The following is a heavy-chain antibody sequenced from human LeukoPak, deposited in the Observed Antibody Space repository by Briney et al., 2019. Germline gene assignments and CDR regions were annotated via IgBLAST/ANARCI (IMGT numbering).Heavy chain of an antibody. D-gene: IGHD6-19*01. V-gene: IGHV1-18*01. J-gene: IGHJ4*02. CDR1: GYTFTSYG. CDR2: ISAYNGNT. CDR3: ARVQSSGWYHEYYFDY. Sequence: ASVKVSCKASGYTFTSYGISWVRQAPGQGLEWMGWISAYNGNTNYAQKLQGRVTMTADTSTSTAYMELRSLRSDDTAVYYCARVQSSGWYHEYYFDYWGQGTLVTVSS.